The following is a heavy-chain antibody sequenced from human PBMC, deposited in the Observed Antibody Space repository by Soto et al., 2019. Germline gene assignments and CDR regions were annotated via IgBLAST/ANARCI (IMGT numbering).Heavy chain of an antibody. CDR1: GGSFSGYY. J-gene: IGHJ6*04. V-gene: IGHV4-34*01. Sequence: SETLSLTCAVNGGSFSGYYWNWIRQSAGKGLEWIGRVHHSGTTNYNPSLKSRLTISLDTSKNHFSLQLNSVTAADTAMYYCGRKKVFFDWPSHEPGRGGMAVGGGGPSAPVSS. CDR2: VHHSGTT. CDR3: GRKKVFFDWPSHEPGRGGMAV. D-gene: IGHD3-9*01.